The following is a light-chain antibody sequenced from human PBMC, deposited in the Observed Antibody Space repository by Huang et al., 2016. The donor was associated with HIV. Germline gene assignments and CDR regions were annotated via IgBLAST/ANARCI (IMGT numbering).Light chain of an antibody. CDR3: QQFNNWPPA. CDR1: QNVRNN. V-gene: IGKV3-15*01. J-gene: IGKJ4*01. Sequence: ETLMTQFPATLSVSPGERATLSCRASQNVRNNLAWYQQKPGQAPRLLCYEASSRATGVPGRFSASGSGIDVTLTISSLQSEDFAVYYCQQFNNWPPAFGGGTTVEIK. CDR2: EAS.